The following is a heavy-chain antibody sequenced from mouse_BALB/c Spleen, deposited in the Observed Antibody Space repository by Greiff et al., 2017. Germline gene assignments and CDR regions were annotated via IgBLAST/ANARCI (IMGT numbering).Heavy chain of an antibody. D-gene: IGHD2-1*01. J-gene: IGHJ2*01. CDR2: IWSGGST. V-gene: IGHV2-2*02. Sequence: VQGVESGPGLVQPSQSLSITCTVSGFSLTSYGVHWVRQSPGKGLEWLGVIWSGGSTDYNAAFISRLSISKDNSKSQVFFKMNSLQANDTAIYYCARNLYYGNPVLYFDYWGQGTTLTVSS. CDR1: GFSLTSYG. CDR3: ARNLYYGNPVLYFDY.